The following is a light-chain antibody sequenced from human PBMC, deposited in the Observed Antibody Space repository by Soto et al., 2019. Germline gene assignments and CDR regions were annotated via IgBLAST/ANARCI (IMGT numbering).Light chain of an antibody. V-gene: IGLV2-14*01. Sequence: QSVLTQPASVSGSPGQSITISCTGTSSDVGGYNYVSWYQQHPGKAPKLMIYDVSNRPSGVSNRFSGSKPGNTASLTISGLQAEDEADYYCSSYTISSILNYVFRTGTKVTV. CDR1: SSDVGGYNY. J-gene: IGLJ1*01. CDR2: DVS. CDR3: SSYTISSILNYV.